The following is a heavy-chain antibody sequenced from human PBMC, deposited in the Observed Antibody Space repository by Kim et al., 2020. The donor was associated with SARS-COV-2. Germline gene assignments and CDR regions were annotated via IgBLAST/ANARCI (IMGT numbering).Heavy chain of an antibody. CDR3: ARGGVAAAGNPLNSRLYYYYGMDV. D-gene: IGHD6-13*01. CDR1: GGSFSGYY. CDR2: INHSGST. V-gene: IGHV4-34*01. J-gene: IGHJ6*02. Sequence: SETLSLTCAVYGGSFSGYYWSWIRQPPGKGLEWIGEINHSGSTNYNPSLKSRVTISVDTSKNQFSLKLSSVTAADTAVYYCARGGVAAAGNPLNSRLYYYYGMDVWGQGTTVTVSS.